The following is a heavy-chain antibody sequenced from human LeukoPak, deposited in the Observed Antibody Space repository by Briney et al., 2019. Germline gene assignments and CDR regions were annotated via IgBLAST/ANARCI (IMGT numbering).Heavy chain of an antibody. V-gene: IGHV2-5*02. Sequence: SGPTLVNPTQTLTLTCTFSGFSLSTSGVGVGWIRQPPGKALEWLALIYWDDDKRYSPSLKSRLTITKVTSKNQVVLTMTNMDPVDTATYYCAHRLDDFWSGYFDYWGQGTLVTVSS. CDR3: AHRLDDFWSGYFDY. CDR2: IYWDDDK. J-gene: IGHJ4*02. D-gene: IGHD3-3*01. CDR1: GFSLSTSGVG.